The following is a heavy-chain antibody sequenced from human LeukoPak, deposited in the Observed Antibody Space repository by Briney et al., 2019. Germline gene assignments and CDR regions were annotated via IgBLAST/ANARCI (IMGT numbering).Heavy chain of an antibody. V-gene: IGHV3-21*01. D-gene: IGHD3-10*01. CDR1: GFTFSSYS. Sequence: GGSLRLSCAASGFTFSSYSMNWVRQAPGKGLEWVSSISTSRSYIYSADSVKGRFTISRDNAKNSLYLQMNSLRAEDTAVYYCVRDTFGPDAFDIWGQGTMVTVSS. J-gene: IGHJ3*02. CDR2: ISTSRSYI. CDR3: VRDTFGPDAFDI.